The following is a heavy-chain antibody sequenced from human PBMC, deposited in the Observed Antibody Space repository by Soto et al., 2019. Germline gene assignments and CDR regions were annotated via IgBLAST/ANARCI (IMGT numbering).Heavy chain of an antibody. D-gene: IGHD2-15*01. CDR3: DTGILIPGQHYIDV. J-gene: IGHJ6*03. V-gene: IGHV6-1*01. CDR2: AYYRSKWYI. Sequence: SQTLSLTCDISGDSVSSDRAAWNWIRQSPSRGLEWLGRAYYRSKWYIEYAPSLKDRMTINSDTSKNQFSLQLNSVTPGDTAVYSRDTGILIPGQHYIDVRDQGNSVTVSS. CDR1: GDSVSSDRAA.